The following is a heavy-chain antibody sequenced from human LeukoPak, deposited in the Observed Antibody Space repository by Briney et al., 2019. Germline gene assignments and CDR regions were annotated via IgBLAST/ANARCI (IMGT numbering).Heavy chain of an antibody. Sequence: GGSLRLSCAASGFSFRDYYMSWIRQAPGKGLEWLSYTSSSGSYTNYADSVRGRFTVSRDNAKNSLYLQMNSLRADDTAVYYCARDGTPYQPLHLFDCWGQGTLVTVSS. V-gene: IGHV3-11*06. CDR2: TSSSGSYT. CDR3: ARDGTPYQPLHLFDC. D-gene: IGHD2-2*01. CDR1: GFSFRDYY. J-gene: IGHJ4*02.